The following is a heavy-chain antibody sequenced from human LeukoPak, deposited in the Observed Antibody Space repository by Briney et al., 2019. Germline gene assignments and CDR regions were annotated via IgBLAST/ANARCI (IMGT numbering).Heavy chain of an antibody. CDR3: ARRGPRDMYSSSFYDAFDI. D-gene: IGHD6-13*01. Sequence: SQTLSLTCTVSGGSISSGSYYWSWIRQPAGKGLEWIGRIYTSGSTNYNPSLKSRVTISVDTSKNQFSLKLSSVTAADTAAYYCARRGPRDMYSSSFYDAFDIWGQGTMVTVSS. CDR1: GGSISSGSYY. J-gene: IGHJ3*02. V-gene: IGHV4-61*02. CDR2: IYTSGST.